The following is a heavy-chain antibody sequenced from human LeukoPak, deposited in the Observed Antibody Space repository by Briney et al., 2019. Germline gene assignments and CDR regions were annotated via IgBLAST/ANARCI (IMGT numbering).Heavy chain of an antibody. J-gene: IGHJ4*02. Sequence: GASVKVSCKASGYTFTSYGISWVRQAPGQGLEWMGWISAYNGNTNYAQKLQGRVTMTTDTSTSTAYMELRSLRSDDTAVYYCAGGHTEVYDSSGYYFWGQGTLVTVSS. CDR2: ISAYNGNT. V-gene: IGHV1-18*01. D-gene: IGHD3-22*01. CDR3: AGGHTEVYDSSGYYF. CDR1: GYTFTSYG.